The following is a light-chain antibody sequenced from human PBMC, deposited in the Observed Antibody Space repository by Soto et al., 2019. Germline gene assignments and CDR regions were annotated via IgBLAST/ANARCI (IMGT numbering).Light chain of an antibody. CDR1: QGISSA. V-gene: IGKV1D-13*01. CDR3: QQFHNYPPIN. CDR2: DAS. Sequence: IQLTQSPSSLPVSVGDRVTITCRASQGISSALAWYQQKPGKAPKLLIYDASSLESGVPSRFSGSGSGTDFTLTISSLQPEDFATYYCQQFHNYPPINFGQGTRLEIK. J-gene: IGKJ5*01.